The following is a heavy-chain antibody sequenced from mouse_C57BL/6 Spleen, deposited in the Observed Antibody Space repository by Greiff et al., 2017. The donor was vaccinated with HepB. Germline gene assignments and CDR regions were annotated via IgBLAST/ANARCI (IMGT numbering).Heavy chain of an antibody. CDR3: AREPSGAY. J-gene: IGHJ3*01. CDR1: GYSITSGYY. CDR2: ISYDGSN. Sequence: EVQLQQSGPGLVKPSQSLSLTCSVTGYSITSGYYWNWIRQFPGNKLEWMGYISYDGSNNYNPSLKNRISITRDTSKNQFFLKLNSVTTEDTATYYCAREPSGAYWGQGTLVTVSA. V-gene: IGHV3-6*01. D-gene: IGHD3-1*01.